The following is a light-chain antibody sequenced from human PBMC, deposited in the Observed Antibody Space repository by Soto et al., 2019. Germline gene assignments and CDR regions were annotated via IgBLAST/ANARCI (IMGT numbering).Light chain of an antibody. J-gene: IGLJ1*01. V-gene: IGLV2-14*01. CDR3: SSYTSNIAYKYV. CDR1: SSDIGGYDY. CDR2: DVS. Sequence: QSALTQPASVSGSPGQSITISCTGTSSDIGGYDYVSWYQQNPSKAPKLIIYDVSNRPSGVSNRFSGSKSANTASLTISGLQAEDEADYYCSSYTSNIAYKYVFGTGTKVTV.